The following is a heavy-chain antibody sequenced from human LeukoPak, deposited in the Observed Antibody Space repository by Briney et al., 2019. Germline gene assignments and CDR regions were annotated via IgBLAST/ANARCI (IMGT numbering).Heavy chain of an antibody. Sequence: SVKVSFKASGGTFIIYAISWVRQAPGQGLEWMGGIIPIFGTANCAQKFQGRVTITADESTSTAYMELSSLRSEDTAVYYCARDPLNDYGDYYGMDVWGKGTTVTVSS. V-gene: IGHV1-69*13. D-gene: IGHD4-17*01. CDR1: GGTFIIYA. J-gene: IGHJ6*04. CDR2: IIPIFGTA. CDR3: ARDPLNDYGDYYGMDV.